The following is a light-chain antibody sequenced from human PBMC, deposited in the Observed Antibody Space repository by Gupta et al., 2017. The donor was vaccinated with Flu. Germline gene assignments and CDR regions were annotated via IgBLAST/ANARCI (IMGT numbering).Light chain of an antibody. V-gene: IGLV2-23*01. J-gene: IGLJ2*01. CDR1: TSNVVSDDL. Sequence: HSALTQPASVSGSPGQSITISCTATTSNVVSDDLVSWYHHHPASAPNLLMFDGTKRPSGVSNRFSASTSANTASPPTTGLQAEEEADDYCCSSETNSIHVLFGGGTKLTVL. CDR2: DGT. CDR3: CSSETNSIHVL.